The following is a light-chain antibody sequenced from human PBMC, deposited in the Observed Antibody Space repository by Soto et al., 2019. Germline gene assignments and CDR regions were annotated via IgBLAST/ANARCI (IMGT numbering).Light chain of an antibody. J-gene: IGKJ5*01. CDR1: QSLLHSDGKTY. CDR2: QVS. CDR3: MQSIQFPIT. Sequence: DIVLTQTALSLSVTPGQPSSISCKPSQSLLHSDGKTYLYWYLQKPGHPPQLMIYQVSNRFSGVPDRFSGSGSGTDFTLKISRVEAEDVALYYCMQSIQFPITFGQGTRLEIK. V-gene: IGKV2D-29*01.